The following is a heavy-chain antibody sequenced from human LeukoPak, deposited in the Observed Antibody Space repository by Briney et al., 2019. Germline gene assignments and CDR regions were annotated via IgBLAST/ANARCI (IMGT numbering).Heavy chain of an antibody. CDR3: TRVSGGSDSAFDI. V-gene: IGHV1-69*13. CDR1: GYTFTSSG. CDR2: IIPIFGTA. Sequence: ASVKVSCKASGYTFTSSGINWVRQAPGQGLEWMGGIIPIFGTANYAQKFQGRVTITADESTSTAYMELSSLRSGDTAVYYCTRVSGGSDSAFDIWGQGTMVTVSS. D-gene: IGHD3-10*01. J-gene: IGHJ3*02.